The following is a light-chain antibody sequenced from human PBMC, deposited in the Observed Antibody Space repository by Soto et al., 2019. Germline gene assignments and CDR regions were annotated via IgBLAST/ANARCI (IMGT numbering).Light chain of an antibody. CDR1: QTISRW. V-gene: IGKV1-5*01. CDR3: QQYNSYWT. J-gene: IGKJ1*01. CDR2: TAS. Sequence: DIQMTQSPSTLSASVGAPVPITCRASQTISRWLAWYQQKPGKAPRLLIYTASTLESGVPSRFSASGSGTEFTLTISSLHPDDFATYYCQQYNSYWTFGQGTKVDIK.